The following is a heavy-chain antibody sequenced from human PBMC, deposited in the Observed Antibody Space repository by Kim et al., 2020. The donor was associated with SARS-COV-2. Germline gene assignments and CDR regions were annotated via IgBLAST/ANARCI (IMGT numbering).Heavy chain of an antibody. J-gene: IGHJ6*03. CDR1: GYTFTSYD. V-gene: IGHV1-8*01. D-gene: IGHD3-3*01. CDR2: MNPNSGNT. CDR3: ATVYDFGYYMDV. Sequence: ASVKVSCKASGYTFTSYDINWVRQATGQGLEWMGWMNPNSGNTGYAQKFQGRVTMTRNTSISTAYMELSSLRSEDTAVYYCATVYDFGYYMDVWGKGTTVTVSS.